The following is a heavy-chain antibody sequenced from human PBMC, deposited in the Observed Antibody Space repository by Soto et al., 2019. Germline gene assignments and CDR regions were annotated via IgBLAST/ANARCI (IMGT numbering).Heavy chain of an antibody. Sequence: QVHLQESGPGLVKPSETLSLTYTVSGVSIHNSYSCWGRIRQPPGNGLEFIGTVYYSGGAHYNSSLKSRVTISVDTANNQVSLRMRSLTAADTAVYYCGRVVEGATRHTDLDSWGQGTLVTVSS. V-gene: IGHV4-39*01. CDR2: VYYSGGA. D-gene: IGHD2-21*01. CDR1: GVSIHNSYSC. J-gene: IGHJ5*01. CDR3: GRVVEGATRHTDLDS.